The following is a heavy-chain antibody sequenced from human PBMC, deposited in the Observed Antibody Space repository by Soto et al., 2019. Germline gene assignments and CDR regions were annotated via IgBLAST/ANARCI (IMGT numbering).Heavy chain of an antibody. CDR1: GFTFSSYW. J-gene: IGHJ4*02. Sequence: VGSLRLSCAASGFTFSSYWMHWVRQAPGKGLVWVSRINSDGSSTSYADSVKGRFTISRDNAKNTLYLQMNSLRAEDTAVYYCARDNMVRPFDYWGQGTLVTVSS. CDR2: INSDGSST. V-gene: IGHV3-74*01. CDR3: ARDNMVRPFDY. D-gene: IGHD3-10*01.